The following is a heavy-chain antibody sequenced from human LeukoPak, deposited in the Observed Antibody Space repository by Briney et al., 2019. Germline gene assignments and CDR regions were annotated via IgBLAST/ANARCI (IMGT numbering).Heavy chain of an antibody. V-gene: IGHV3-66*02. D-gene: IGHD6-13*01. CDR2: IYSGAGT. CDR3: ARDRGFSSSWRLFVY. J-gene: IGHJ4*02. CDR1: GFTVSSHY. Sequence: GGSLRLSCAASGFTVSSHYMSWVRQAPGTGLEWVSVIYSGAGTSYADSVQGRFTISRDSSKNTLYLQMNSLRVEDTAVYYCARDRGFSSSWRLFVYWGQGTLVTVSS.